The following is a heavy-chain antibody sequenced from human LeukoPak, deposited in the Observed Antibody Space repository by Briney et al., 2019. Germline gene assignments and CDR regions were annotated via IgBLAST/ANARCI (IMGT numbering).Heavy chain of an antibody. CDR1: GFTFSSYS. CDR3: ARLGGGYTVGSY. J-gene: IGHJ4*02. D-gene: IGHD3-16*01. Sequence: GGSLRLSCAASGFTFSSYSMNWVRQAPGKGLEWVSSISSSSSYIYYADSVKGRFTISRDNAKNSLYLQMNSLRAEDTAVYYCARLGGGYTVGSYWGQGTLVTVSS. CDR2: ISSSSSYI. V-gene: IGHV3-21*01.